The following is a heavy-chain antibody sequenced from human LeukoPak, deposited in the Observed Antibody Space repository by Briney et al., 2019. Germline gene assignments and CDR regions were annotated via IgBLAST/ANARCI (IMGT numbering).Heavy chain of an antibody. D-gene: IGHD3-10*01. Sequence: SETLSLTCTVSGDSISNYCWTWIRQPPGKGLAWIGDFCNSGSTNYNPSPKSRVTISADTTKNQSSLKLSSVAAADTAVYYCARLARFGLDWYFDLWGHGTLVTVSS. J-gene: IGHJ2*01. CDR1: GDSISNYC. CDR2: FCNSGST. V-gene: IGHV4-59*08. CDR3: ARLARFGLDWYFDL.